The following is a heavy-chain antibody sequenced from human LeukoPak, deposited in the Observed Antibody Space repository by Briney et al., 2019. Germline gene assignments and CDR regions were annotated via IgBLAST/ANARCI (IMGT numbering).Heavy chain of an antibody. V-gene: IGHV3-48*03. CDR2: ISSSGSTI. CDR1: GFTFSSYE. CDR3: ARDSGGSLGDDNFDS. J-gene: IGHJ4*02. Sequence: GGSLRLSCAASGFTFSSYEMNWVRQAPGKGLEWVSYISSSGSTIYYADSVKGRFTISRDNAKNSLYLQMNSLRADDTALYYCARDSGGSLGDDNFDSWGQGTLVTVSS. D-gene: IGHD3-10*01.